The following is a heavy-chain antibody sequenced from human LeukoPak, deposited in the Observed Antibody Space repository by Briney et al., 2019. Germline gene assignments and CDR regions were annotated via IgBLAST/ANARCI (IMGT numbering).Heavy chain of an antibody. D-gene: IGHD4-17*01. CDR2: INHSGST. Sequence: KPSETLSLTCAVYGGSFSGYYWSWIRQPPGKGLEWIGEINHSGSTNYNPSLKSRVTISVDTSKNQFSLKLSSVTAADTAVHYCAMTTEDYWGQGTLVTVSS. J-gene: IGHJ4*02. CDR3: AMTTEDY. V-gene: IGHV4-34*01. CDR1: GGSFSGYY.